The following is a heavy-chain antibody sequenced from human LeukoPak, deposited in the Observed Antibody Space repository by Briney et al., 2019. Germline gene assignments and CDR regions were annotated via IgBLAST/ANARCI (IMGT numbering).Heavy chain of an antibody. D-gene: IGHD3-3*01. V-gene: IGHV1-69*01. CDR2: IIPIFGTA. J-gene: IGHJ4*02. Sequence: SVKVSCKASGGTFSSYAISWVRQAPGQGLEWMGGIIPIFGTANYAQKFQGRVTITADESTSTAYMELSSLRSEDTAVYYCARGGPYYDFWSGYLADWGQGTLVTVSS. CDR1: GGTFSSYA. CDR3: ARGGPYYDFWSGYLAD.